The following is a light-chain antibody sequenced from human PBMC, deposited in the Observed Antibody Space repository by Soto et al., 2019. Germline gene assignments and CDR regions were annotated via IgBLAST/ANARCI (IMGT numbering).Light chain of an antibody. CDR3: QQFNTYPIT. CDR2: DVS. V-gene: IGKV1-13*02. CDR1: QDIRGA. J-gene: IGKJ5*01. Sequence: AIQLTQSPSSLSASVGDRVTITCRASQDIRGALAWYQQKPGKAPNFLIFDVSTLQSGVPSRFSGSGSGTDFTLTISSLQPEDFGTYYCQQFNTYPITFGQVTRLEIK.